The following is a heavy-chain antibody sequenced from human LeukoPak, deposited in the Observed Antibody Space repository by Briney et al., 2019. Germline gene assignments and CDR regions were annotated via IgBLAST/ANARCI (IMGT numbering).Heavy chain of an antibody. D-gene: IGHD6-19*01. J-gene: IGHJ6*04. CDR3: ARDGVLSVAGYYYYYGMDV. CDR1: GFTFSSYW. Sequence: GGSLRLSCAASGFTFSSYWMSWVRQAPGKGLEWVANIKQDGSEKYYVDSVKGRFTISRDNAKNSLYLQMNSLRAEDTAVYYCARDGVLSVAGYYYYYGMDVWCKGTTVTVSS. CDR2: IKQDGSEK. V-gene: IGHV3-7*03.